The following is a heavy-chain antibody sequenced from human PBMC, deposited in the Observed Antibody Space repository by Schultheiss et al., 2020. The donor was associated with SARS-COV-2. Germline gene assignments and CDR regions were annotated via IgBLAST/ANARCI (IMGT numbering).Heavy chain of an antibody. CDR2: IYYSGST. V-gene: IGHV4-59*12. CDR3: ARTNTGTTYYLDY. D-gene: IGHD4-11*01. J-gene: IGHJ4*02. Sequence: SETLSLTCTVSGGSISGYYWSWIRQPPGKGLEWIGYIYYSGSTYSNPSLKSRVTISVDTSKNQFSLKLSSVTAADTAVYYCARTNTGTTYYLDYWGQGTLVTVSS. CDR1: GGSISGYY.